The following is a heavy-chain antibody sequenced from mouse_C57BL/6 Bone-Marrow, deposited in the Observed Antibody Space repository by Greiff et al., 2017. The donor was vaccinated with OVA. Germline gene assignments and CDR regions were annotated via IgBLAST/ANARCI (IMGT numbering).Heavy chain of an antibody. V-gene: IGHV1-55*01. CDR2: IYPGSGST. CDR1: GYTFTSYW. D-gene: IGHD1-1*01. J-gene: IGHJ1*03. Sequence: VKLMESGAELVKPGASVKMSCKASGYTFTSYWITWVKQRPGQGLEWIGDIYPGSGSTNYNEKFKSKATLTVDTSSSTAYMQLSSLTSEDSAVYYCASSHYYGSSYWYFDVWGTGTTVTVSS. CDR3: ASSHYYGSSYWYFDV.